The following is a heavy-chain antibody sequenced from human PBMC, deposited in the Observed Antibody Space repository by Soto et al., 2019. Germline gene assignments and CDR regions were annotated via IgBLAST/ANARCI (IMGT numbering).Heavy chain of an antibody. D-gene: IGHD2-21*01. CDR1: GFTFSNYD. CDR3: ARGRDSGLYYFDY. J-gene: IGHJ4*02. CDR2: ISTAGNT. V-gene: IGHV3-13*01. Sequence: GGVLRLFCAAPGFTFSNYDMHLVRHATGKGLEWVSTISTAGNTYSPGSVKGRFTISRENAKNSLYLQMNSLRVDDTAVYYCARGRDSGLYYFDYWGQGTLVTVSS.